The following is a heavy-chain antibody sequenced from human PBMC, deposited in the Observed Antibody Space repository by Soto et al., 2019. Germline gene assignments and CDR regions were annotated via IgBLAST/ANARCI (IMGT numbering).Heavy chain of an antibody. CDR3: ARGRSRYCSSTSCYDAFDI. Sequence: SETLSLTCAVYGGSFSGYYWSWIRQPPGKGLEWIGEINHSGSTNYNPSIKSRVTISVDTSKNQFSLKLSSVTAADTAVYYCARGRSRYCSSTSCYDAFDIWGQGTMVTVSS. D-gene: IGHD2-2*01. CDR1: GGSFSGYY. J-gene: IGHJ3*02. V-gene: IGHV4-34*01. CDR2: INHSGST.